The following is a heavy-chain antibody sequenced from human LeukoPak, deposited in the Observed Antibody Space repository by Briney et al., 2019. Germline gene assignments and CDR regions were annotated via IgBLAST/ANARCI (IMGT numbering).Heavy chain of an antibody. V-gene: IGHV4-59*01. CDR2: IYYSGST. J-gene: IGHJ3*02. CDR3: ARDYPVHAFDI. Sequence: SETLSLTCTVSGGSISSYYWSWIRQPPGKGLDWIGYIYYSGSTNYNPSLKSRVTISVDTSKNQFSLKLSSVTAADTAVYYCARDYPVHAFDIWGQGTMVTVSS. D-gene: IGHD4-17*01. CDR1: GGSISSYY.